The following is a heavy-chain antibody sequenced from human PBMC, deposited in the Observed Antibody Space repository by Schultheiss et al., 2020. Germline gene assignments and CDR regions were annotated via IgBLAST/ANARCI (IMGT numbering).Heavy chain of an antibody. D-gene: IGHD2-2*02. CDR2: INHSGST. CDR3: ARLPLTYCSSTSCYMGHMDV. V-gene: IGHV4-34*01. Sequence: SETLSLTCAVYGGSFSGYYWSWIRQPPGKGLEWIGEINHSGSTNYNPSLKSRVTMSVDTSKNHFSLKLSSVTAADTAVYYCARLPLTYCSSTSCYMGHMDVWGQGTTVTVSS. CDR1: GGSFSGYY. J-gene: IGHJ6*02.